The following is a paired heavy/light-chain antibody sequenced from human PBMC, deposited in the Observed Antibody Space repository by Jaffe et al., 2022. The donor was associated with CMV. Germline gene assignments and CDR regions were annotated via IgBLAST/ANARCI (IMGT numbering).Light chain of an antibody. J-gene: IGKJ2*01. Sequence: EIVLTQSPGTLSLSPGERATLSCRSSQSVGSTYLAWYQQKPGQAPRLLIYGASSRATGIPDRFSGSGSGTDFTLTISRLEPEDFAVYYCQQYDNSPPSYTFGQGTRLESK. CDR3: QQYDNSPPSYT. CDR1: QSVGSTY. CDR2: GAS. V-gene: IGKV3-20*01.
Heavy chain of an antibody. Sequence: QLQLQESGPGLVKPSETLSLTCTVSGGSISSTTYYWGWIRQPPGKGLEWIGTLYYTGGTYYNPSLKSRVTMSVDASKNQFSLKLTSVTATDTAVYYCAKVNLFFGDLGLDPWGQGTLVTVSS. D-gene: IGHD3-10*01. CDR1: GGSISSTTYY. J-gene: IGHJ5*02. CDR3: AKVNLFFGDLGLDP. V-gene: IGHV4-39*01. CDR2: LYYTGGT.